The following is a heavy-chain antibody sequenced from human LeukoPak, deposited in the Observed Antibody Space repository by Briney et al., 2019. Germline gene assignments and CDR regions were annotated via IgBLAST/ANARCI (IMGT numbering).Heavy chain of an antibody. D-gene: IGHD1-26*01. CDR2: INLNDGNT. CDR3: ARVGSRLWGGEGDGFDI. J-gene: IGHJ3*02. Sequence: ATVKVSCTASGYTFTSYGSSWVRQAPGQGLEWIAWINLNDGNTNYAQNFHGIATMTTNTSTSISQMDRRSLTSDNAAVYYCARVGSRLWGGEGDGFDIWGEGTMVTVSS. V-gene: IGHV1-18*01. CDR1: GYTFTSYG.